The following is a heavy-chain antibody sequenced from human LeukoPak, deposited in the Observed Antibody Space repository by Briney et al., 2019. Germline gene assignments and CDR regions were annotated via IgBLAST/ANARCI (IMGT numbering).Heavy chain of an antibody. V-gene: IGHV3-74*01. CDR3: ARGASNRFDY. Sequence: PGGSLRLSCAASGNYWMHWVRQAPGKGLVWVSHINSDGSWTGYADSVKGRFTISKDNAKNTLYLQMNSLRGEDTAVYYCARGASNRFDYWGQGTLVTVSS. J-gene: IGHJ4*02. D-gene: IGHD1-14*01. CDR2: INSDGSWT. CDR1: GNYW.